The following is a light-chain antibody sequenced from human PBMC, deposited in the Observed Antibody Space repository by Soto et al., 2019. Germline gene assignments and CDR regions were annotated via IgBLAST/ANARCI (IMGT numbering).Light chain of an antibody. CDR1: SSDVGGYNY. CDR3: NSYTSSSTFV. Sequence: QSALTQPASVSGSPGQSITISCTGTSSDVGGYNYVSWYQQHPGKAPKLMIYGVTNRPSGVSSRFSGSRSGNTASLTISGLQAEDEADYFCNSYTSSSTFVFGTGPKVTVL. J-gene: IGLJ1*01. V-gene: IGLV2-14*01. CDR2: GVT.